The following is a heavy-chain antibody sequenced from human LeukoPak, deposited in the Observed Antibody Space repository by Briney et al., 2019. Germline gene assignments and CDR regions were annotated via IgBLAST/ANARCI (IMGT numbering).Heavy chain of an antibody. CDR1: GGSISSSSYY. J-gene: IGHJ3*02. Sequence: PSETLSLTCTVSGGSISSSSYYWGWIRQPPGKGLEWIGSIYYSGSTYYNPSLKSRVTISVDTSKNQFSLKLSSVPAVDTALYYCARLTMVRGAPDAFDIWGQGTMVTVSS. V-gene: IGHV4-39*01. CDR2: IYYSGST. CDR3: ARLTMVRGAPDAFDI. D-gene: IGHD3-10*01.